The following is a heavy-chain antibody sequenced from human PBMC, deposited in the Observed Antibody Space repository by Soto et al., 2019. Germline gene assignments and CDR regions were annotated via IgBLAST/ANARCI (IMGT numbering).Heavy chain of an antibody. J-gene: IGHJ3*02. D-gene: IGHD2-2*01. Sequence: ASVKVSCKASGYTFTGYYMHWVRQAPGQGLEWMGWINPNSGGTNYAQKFQGWVTTTRDTSISTAYMELSRLRSDDTAVYYCALGGREPAAQTEFDIRAQRTMVTGSS. CDR1: GYTFTGYY. V-gene: IGHV1-2*04. CDR2: INPNSGGT. CDR3: ALGGREPAAQTEFDI.